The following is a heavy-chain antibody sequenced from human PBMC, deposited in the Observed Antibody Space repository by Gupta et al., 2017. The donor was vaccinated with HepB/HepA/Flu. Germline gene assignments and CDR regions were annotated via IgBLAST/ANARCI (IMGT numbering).Heavy chain of an antibody. CDR2: IHNSGNT. V-gene: IGHV4-39*01. J-gene: IGHJ4*02. CDR1: GASICTDSY. D-gene: IGHD2-21*01. CDR3: ARVVMGALSCFDF. Sequence: QLQLQESRSGPVKPSETLSRTCTVTGASICTDSYWGRIRQSPGKGLEWNGSIHNSGNTYYNPSLKSRVTISVDTSNNQFSLNLRSVTAADTAVYFCARVVMGALSCFDFWGQGTLVTVSS.